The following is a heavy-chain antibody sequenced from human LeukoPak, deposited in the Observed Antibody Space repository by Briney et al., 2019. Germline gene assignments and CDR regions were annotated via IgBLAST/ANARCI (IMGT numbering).Heavy chain of an antibody. D-gene: IGHD2-2*01. CDR2: ISAYNGNT. V-gene: IGHV1-18*01. CDR3: ARDRRGYCSSTSCYPPGRVADY. J-gene: IGHJ4*02. CDR1: GYTFTSYG. Sequence: ASVKVSCKASGYTFTSYGISWVRQAPGQGLEWMGWISAYNGNTNYAQKLQGRVTMPTDTSTSTAYMELRSLRSDDTAVYYRARDRRGYCSSTSCYPPGRVADYWGQGTLVTVSS.